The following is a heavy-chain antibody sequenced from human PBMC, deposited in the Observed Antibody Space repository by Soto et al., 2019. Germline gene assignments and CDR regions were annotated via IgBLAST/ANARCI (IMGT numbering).Heavy chain of an antibody. CDR2: ISYDGSNK. CDR3: AREITGTFSAFDI. D-gene: IGHD1-7*01. CDR1: GFTFSSYA. J-gene: IGHJ3*02. V-gene: IGHV3-30-3*01. Sequence: QVQLVESGGGVVQPGRSLRLSCAASGFTFSSYAMHWVRQAPGKGLEWVAVISYDGSNKYYADSVKGRFTISRDNSKNTLYLQMNSLRAEDTAVYYCAREITGTFSAFDIWGQGTMVTVSS.